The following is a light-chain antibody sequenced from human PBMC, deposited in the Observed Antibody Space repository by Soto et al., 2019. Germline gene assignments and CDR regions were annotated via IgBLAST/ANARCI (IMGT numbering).Light chain of an antibody. CDR2: DAS. CDR1: QGISSY. V-gene: IGKV1-13*02. CDR3: QQYNSYPIT. J-gene: IGKJ5*01. Sequence: AIQLTQSPSSLSASVGDRVTITCRASQGISSYLAWYQQKPGKAHKXLIYDASNLESGVPSRLSVSGSGTEGTLTISSLQPDDCATYYGQQYNSYPITFGQGTRLEIK.